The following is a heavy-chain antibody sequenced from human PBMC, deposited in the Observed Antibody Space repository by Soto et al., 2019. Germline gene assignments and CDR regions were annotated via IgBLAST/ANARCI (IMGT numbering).Heavy chain of an antibody. J-gene: IGHJ5*02. V-gene: IGHV1-2*04. CDR3: AREAVAGMNWFDP. CDR2: INPNSGGT. Sequence: QVQLVQSGAEVKKPGASVKVSCKASGYTFTGYYMHWMRQAPGQGLEWMGWINPNSGGTNYAQKFQGWVTMTRDTSISTAYMELSRLRSDDTAVYYCAREAVAGMNWFDPWGQGTLVTVSS. CDR1: GYTFTGYY. D-gene: IGHD6-19*01.